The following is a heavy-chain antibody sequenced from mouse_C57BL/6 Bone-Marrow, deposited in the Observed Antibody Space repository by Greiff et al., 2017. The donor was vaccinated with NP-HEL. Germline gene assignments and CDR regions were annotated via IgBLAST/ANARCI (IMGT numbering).Heavy chain of an antibody. CDR1: GYTFTSYG. Sequence: VKLQESGAELARPGASVKLSCKASGYTFTSYGISWVKQRTGQGLEWIGEIYPRSGNTYYNEKFKGKATLTADKSSSTAYMELRSLTSEDSAVYFCARDDGYLPGGQGTLVTVSA. CDR3: ARDDGYLP. CDR2: IYPRSGNT. D-gene: IGHD2-3*01. J-gene: IGHJ3*01. V-gene: IGHV1-81*01.